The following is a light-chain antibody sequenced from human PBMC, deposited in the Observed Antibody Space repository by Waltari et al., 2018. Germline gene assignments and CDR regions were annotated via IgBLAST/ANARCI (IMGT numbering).Light chain of an antibody. CDR3: QQRRNWPLT. J-gene: IGKJ4*01. CDR1: QSVGTY. Sequence: EIVLTQSPDILSFSPGERATLSCRASQSVGTYLAWYQQRPGQSPRLLIYDASYRATGIPARFSGSVSETDFTLTISSLQPEDFAVYYCQQRRNWPLTFGGGTSVQI. V-gene: IGKV3-11*01. CDR2: DAS.